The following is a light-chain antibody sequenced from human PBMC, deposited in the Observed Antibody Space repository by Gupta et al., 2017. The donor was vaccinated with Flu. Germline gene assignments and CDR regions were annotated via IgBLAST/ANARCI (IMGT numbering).Light chain of an antibody. CDR2: EAS. CDR1: ESVNKD. CDR3: QQRINWPDT. V-gene: IGKV3-11*01. Sequence: PGTLSLSPGETATLSCRASESVNKDIAWDQQTAGQAPRLLIYEASKRATGTPARFSGSGSGTDFTLTISSREPEDFAVYYCQQRINWPDTFGQGTKLEIK. J-gene: IGKJ2*01.